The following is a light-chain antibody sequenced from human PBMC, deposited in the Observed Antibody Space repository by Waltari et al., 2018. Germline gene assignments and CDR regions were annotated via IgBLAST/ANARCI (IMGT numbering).Light chain of an antibody. CDR1: QSISSY. J-gene: IGKJ2*01. CDR3: QQSFSTPYT. V-gene: IGKV1-39*01. CDR2: STS. Sequence: DIRMTQSPSSLSASLGDRVTITCRASQSISSYVTWYQQKPGKAPKLLMYSTSSLQSGVPSRFSGSGSGTDFTLTVSSLQPEDFATYYCQQSFSTPYTFGQGTKLEIK.